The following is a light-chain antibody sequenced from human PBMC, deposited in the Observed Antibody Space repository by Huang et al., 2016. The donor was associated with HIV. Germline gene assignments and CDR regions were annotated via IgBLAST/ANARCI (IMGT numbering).Light chain of an antibody. CDR3: QQYNNWPWT. CDR2: GAS. CDR1: QNDFSN. Sequence: EIVMTQSPGPLSVSPGERGTLSCRAGQNDFSNLAWYQQKPGQAPRLLIYGASTRATGIPARFSGSGSGTEFTLTITSLQSEDFAVYYCQQYNNWPWTFGQGTKVEIK. V-gene: IGKV3-15*01. J-gene: IGKJ1*01.